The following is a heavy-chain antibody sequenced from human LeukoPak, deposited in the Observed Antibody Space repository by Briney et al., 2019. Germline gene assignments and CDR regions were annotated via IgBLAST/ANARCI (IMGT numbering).Heavy chain of an antibody. D-gene: IGHD3-22*01. CDR3: ARDPRYYDSSGYYPFLVSYYGMDV. J-gene: IGHJ6*02. CDR1: GYIFTSYG. CDR2: ISAYNGNT. Sequence: GASVKVSCKASGYIFTSYGISWVRQAPGQGLEWMGWISAYNGNTNYAQKLQGRVTMTTDTSTSTAYMELRSLRSDDTAVYYCARDPRYYDSSGYYPFLVSYYGMDVWGQGTTVTVSS. V-gene: IGHV1-18*01.